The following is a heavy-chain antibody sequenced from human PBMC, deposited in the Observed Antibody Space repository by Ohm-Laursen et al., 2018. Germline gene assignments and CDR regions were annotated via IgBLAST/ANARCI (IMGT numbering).Heavy chain of an antibody. J-gene: IGHJ4*02. CDR2: IYYSGST. CDR3: ARSPDVIAVAGSNY. Sequence: TLSLTCTVSGGSVSSGSYYWSWIRQPPGKGLEWIGYIYYSGSTNYNPSLKSRVTISVDTSKNQFSLKLSSVTAADTAVYYCARSPDVIAVAGSNYWGQGTLVTVSS. V-gene: IGHV4-61*01. CDR1: GGSVSSGSYY. D-gene: IGHD6-19*01.